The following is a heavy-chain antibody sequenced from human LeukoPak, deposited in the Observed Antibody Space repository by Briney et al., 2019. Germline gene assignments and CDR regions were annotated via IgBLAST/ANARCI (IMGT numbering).Heavy chain of an antibody. CDR3: ARQVTTRPFGY. D-gene: IGHD1-14*01. CDR1: GGSISSSSYY. Sequence: PSETLSLTCTVSGGSISSSSYYWGWIRQPPGKGLEWIGSIYYSGSTYYNPSLKGRVTISVDTSKNQFSLKLSSVTAADTAVYYCARQVTTRPFGYWGQGTLVTVSS. J-gene: IGHJ4*02. CDR2: IYYSGST. V-gene: IGHV4-39*01.